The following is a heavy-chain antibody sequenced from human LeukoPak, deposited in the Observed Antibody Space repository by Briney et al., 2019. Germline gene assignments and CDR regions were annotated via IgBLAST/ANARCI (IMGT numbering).Heavy chain of an antibody. V-gene: IGHV4-38-2*02. D-gene: IGHD4/OR15-4a*01. CDR1: GYSISSGYY. Sequence: TSETLSLTCTVSGYSISSGYYWGWIRQPPGKGLEWIGSIYHSGRTFYNPSLKSRVTISVDTSKNQFSLKLSSVTAADTAVYYCARMGAIAGASANPDYWGQGTLVTVSS. CDR2: IYHSGRT. J-gene: IGHJ4*02. CDR3: ARMGAIAGASANPDY.